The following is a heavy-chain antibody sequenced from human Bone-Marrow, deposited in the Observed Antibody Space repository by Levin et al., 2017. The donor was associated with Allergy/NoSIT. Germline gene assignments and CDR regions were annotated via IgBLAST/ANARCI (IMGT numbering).Heavy chain of an antibody. CDR1: GFTFDDFA. CDR2: ISWNSGKK. Sequence: LSLTCAASGFTFDDFAMHWVRQPPGKGLEWVSGISWNSGKKGYADSVKGRFTISRDNARNSSFLQMNSLRPEDTALYYCARRYSSVPPNWFDPWGQGTLVTVSS. J-gene: IGHJ5*02. CDR3: ARRYSSVPPNWFDP. V-gene: IGHV3-9*01. D-gene: IGHD6-19*01.